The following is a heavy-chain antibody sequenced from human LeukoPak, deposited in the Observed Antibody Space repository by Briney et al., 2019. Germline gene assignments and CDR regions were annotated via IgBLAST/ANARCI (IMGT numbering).Heavy chain of an antibody. Sequence: GASVKVSCKASGYTFTGYYMHWVRQAPGQGLEWMGWINPNSGGTNYAQKFQGRVTMTRDTSISTAYMELSRLRSEDTAVYYCARMRDDTVTYGETFDYWGQGTLVTVSS. D-gene: IGHD4-11*01. CDR1: GYTFTGYY. CDR2: INPNSGGT. J-gene: IGHJ4*02. CDR3: ARMRDDTVTYGETFDY. V-gene: IGHV1-2*02.